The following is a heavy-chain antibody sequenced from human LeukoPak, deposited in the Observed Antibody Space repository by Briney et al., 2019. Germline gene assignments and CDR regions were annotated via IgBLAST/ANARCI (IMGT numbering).Heavy chain of an antibody. CDR1: GFTFSSYA. CDR3: AKRRIVATTPFDY. CDR2: ISGSGGTT. Sequence: GGSLRLSCAASGFTFSSYAVSWVRQAPGKGLEWVSSISGSGGTTYYADSVKGRFTISRDNSKNTLYLQMDSLRAEDTAVYYCAKRRIVATTPFDYWGQGTLVTVSS. J-gene: IGHJ4*02. D-gene: IGHD5-12*01. V-gene: IGHV3-23*01.